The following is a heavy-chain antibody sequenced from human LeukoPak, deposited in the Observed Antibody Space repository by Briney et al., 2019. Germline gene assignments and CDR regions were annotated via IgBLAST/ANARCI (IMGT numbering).Heavy chain of an antibody. CDR3: VRDGEGVAISVNYWFDP. CDR2: INPNNGNT. V-gene: IGHV1-46*01. Sequence: ASVKVSCKASGYTFTSYYMHWVRQAPGQGLEWMGIINPNNGNTGYAQKFQGRVTMTRDTSISTAYMELRGLRSEDTAVYYCVRDGEGVAISVNYWFDPWGQGTLVTVSS. J-gene: IGHJ5*02. D-gene: IGHD3-10*01. CDR1: GYTFTSYY.